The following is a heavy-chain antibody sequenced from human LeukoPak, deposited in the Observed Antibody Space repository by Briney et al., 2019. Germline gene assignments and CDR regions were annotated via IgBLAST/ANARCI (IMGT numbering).Heavy chain of an antibody. D-gene: IGHD6-13*01. J-gene: IGHJ4*02. CDR1: GGSFSGYY. CDR2: INHSGST. V-gene: IGHV4-34*01. Sequence: PSETLSLTCAVYGGSFSGYYWIWIRQPPGKGLEWIGEINHSGSTNYNPSPKSRVTISVDTSKNQFSLKLSSVTAADTAVYYCARVRANWYEDYWGQGTLVTVSS. CDR3: ARVRANWYEDY.